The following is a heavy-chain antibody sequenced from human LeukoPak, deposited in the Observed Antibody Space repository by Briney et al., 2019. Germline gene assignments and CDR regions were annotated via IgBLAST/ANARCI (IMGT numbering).Heavy chain of an antibody. CDR1: GFTFGDYG. D-gene: IGHD3-22*01. V-gene: IGHV4-34*01. CDR3: ARPPYDINGAFDI. CDR2: INHSGST. J-gene: IGHJ3*02. Sequence: GSLRLSCAASGFTFGDYGMSWVRQAPGKGLEWIGEINHSGSTNYNPSLKSRVTISVDTSKNQFSLKLSSVTAADTAVYYCARPPYDINGAFDIWGQGTMVTVSS.